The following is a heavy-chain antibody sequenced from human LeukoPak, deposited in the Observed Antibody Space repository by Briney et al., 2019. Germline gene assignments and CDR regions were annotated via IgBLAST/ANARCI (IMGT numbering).Heavy chain of an antibody. CDR1: GFTFSSYA. J-gene: IGHJ4*02. CDR2: ISYDASNK. D-gene: IGHD2-2*01. V-gene: IGHV3-30-3*01. Sequence: GGSLRLSCAASGFTFSSYAMHWVRQAPGKGLEWVAVISYDASNKYYADSVKGRFTISRDNSKNTLYMQMNSLRVEDTAVYYCAKDVVPAAIDYFDYWGQGTLVTVSS. CDR3: AKDVVPAAIDYFDY.